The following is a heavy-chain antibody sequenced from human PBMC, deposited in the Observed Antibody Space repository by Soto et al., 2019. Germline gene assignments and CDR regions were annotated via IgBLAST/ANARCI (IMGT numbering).Heavy chain of an antibody. V-gene: IGHV3-7*01. J-gene: IGHJ4*02. CDR2: IKHDGSER. CDR1: TYAFRKYW. Sequence: GGSLRLSCTASTYAFRKYWMSWVRQAPGKGLEWVANIKHDGSERSYVDSVKGRFTISRDNAKNSLYLDMSSLRVEDTAVYYCAAPSGEQWLVPQRFDYWGQGTLVTVSS. CDR3: AAPSGEQWLVPQRFDY. D-gene: IGHD6-19*01.